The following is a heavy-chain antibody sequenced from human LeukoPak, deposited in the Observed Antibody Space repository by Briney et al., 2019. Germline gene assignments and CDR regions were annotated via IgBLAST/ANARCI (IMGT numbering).Heavy chain of an antibody. Sequence: SETLSLTCAVYGGSFSGCYWSWIRQPPGKGLEWIGEINHSGSTNYNPSLKSRVTISVDTSKNQFSLKLSSVTAADTAVYYCAREEGYYYDSSGYYYVYWGQGTLVTVSS. J-gene: IGHJ4*02. V-gene: IGHV4-34*01. CDR3: AREEGYYYDSSGYYYVY. D-gene: IGHD3-22*01. CDR1: GGSFSGCY. CDR2: INHSGST.